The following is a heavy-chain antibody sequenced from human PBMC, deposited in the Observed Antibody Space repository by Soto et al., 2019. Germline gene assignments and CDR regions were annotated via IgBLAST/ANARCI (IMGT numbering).Heavy chain of an antibody. J-gene: IGHJ2*01. CDR1: GDSISSSNYF. CDR3: ARSGPDSSGYYPGWYFDL. D-gene: IGHD3-22*01. V-gene: IGHV4-39*01. Sequence: SETLSLTCTVSGDSISSSNYFWGWIRQPPGKGLEWIGTIFYSGSTYYNPSLKSRVTISVDTSKNQFSLKLTSVTAADTAVYYCARSGPDSSGYYPGWYFDLWGRGTLVTVSS. CDR2: IFYSGST.